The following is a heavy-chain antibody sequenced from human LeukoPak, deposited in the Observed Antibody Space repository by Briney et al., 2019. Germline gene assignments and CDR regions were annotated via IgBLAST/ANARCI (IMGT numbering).Heavy chain of an antibody. J-gene: IGHJ4*02. CDR1: GFAFSSYA. D-gene: IGHD2-15*01. CDR2: ITGDSGTI. Sequence: GGSLRLSCAASGFAFSSYAMNWVRQAPGKGLEWVSFITGDSGTIYYVDSMKGRFTISRDNAKNSLYLQIDNLRAEGTAVYYCARDRMGGSFDYWGQGTPVTVSS. V-gene: IGHV3-48*01. CDR3: ARDRMGGSFDY.